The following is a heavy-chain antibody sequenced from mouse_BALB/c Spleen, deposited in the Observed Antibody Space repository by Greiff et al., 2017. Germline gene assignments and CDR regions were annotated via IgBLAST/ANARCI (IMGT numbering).Heavy chain of an antibody. Sequence: VHVMQSGAELVRPGASVKLSCTASGFNIKDYYMHWVKQRPEQGLEWIGWIDPENGDTEYAPKFQGKATMTADTSSNTDYLQLSSLTSEDTTVYYCNAGMNDNHSYYAMDYWGQGTSVTVSS. CDR1: GFNIKDYY. CDR3: NAGMNDNHSYYAMDY. CDR2: IDPENGDT. V-gene: IGHV14-4*02. J-gene: IGHJ4*01. D-gene: IGHD1-3*01.